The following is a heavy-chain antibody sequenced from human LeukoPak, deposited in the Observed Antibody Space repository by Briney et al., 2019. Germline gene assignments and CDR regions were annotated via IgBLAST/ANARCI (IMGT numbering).Heavy chain of an antibody. D-gene: IGHD4-23*01. Sequence: PSETLSLTCAVSGYSISSGYYWGWIRQPPGKGLEWIGEINHSGSTNYNPSLKSRVTISVDTSKNQFSLKLSSVTAADTAVYYCAVRMRGVTPREFDYWGKGTLVTVSS. CDR1: GYSISSGYY. CDR3: AVRMRGVTPREFDY. CDR2: INHSGST. J-gene: IGHJ4*02. V-gene: IGHV4-38-2*01.